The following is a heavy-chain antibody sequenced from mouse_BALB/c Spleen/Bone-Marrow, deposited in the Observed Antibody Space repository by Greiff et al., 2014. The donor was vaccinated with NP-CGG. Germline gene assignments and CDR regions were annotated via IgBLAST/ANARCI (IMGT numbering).Heavy chain of an antibody. CDR3: SLLGDY. J-gene: IGHJ2*01. CDR1: GYTFTSYY. Sequence: VQLQQSGAELVKPGASVKLSCKASGYTFTSYYMYWVKQRPGQGLEWIGGINPTTGGTHLNEKFKTKATLTVDKSSNTAYMQLSSLTSEDSAVYYCSLLGDYWGQGTTLTVSS. V-gene: IGHV1S81*02. D-gene: IGHD3-3*01. CDR2: INPTTGGT.